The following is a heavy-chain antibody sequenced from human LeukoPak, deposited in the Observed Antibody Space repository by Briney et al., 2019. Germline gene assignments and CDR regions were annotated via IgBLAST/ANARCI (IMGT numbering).Heavy chain of an antibody. V-gene: IGHV1-69*06. CDR2: IIPIFGTT. Sequence: ASVKVSCKASGGTFSSYSINWVRQAPGLGLEWMGGIIPIFGTTNYAQRFQDRVTITADKSTSTAYMELSSLRSEDTAVYYCARRPLEMATIMFAFDIWGQGTMVTVSS. J-gene: IGHJ3*02. CDR3: ARRPLEMATIMFAFDI. CDR1: GGTFSSYS. D-gene: IGHD5-24*01.